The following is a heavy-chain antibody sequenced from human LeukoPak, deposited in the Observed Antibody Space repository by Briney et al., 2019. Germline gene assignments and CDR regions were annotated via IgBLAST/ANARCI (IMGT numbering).Heavy chain of an antibody. Sequence: PSQTLSLTCTVSGGSISSGDYYWSWIRQPPGKGLEWIGYIYYSGSTYYNPSLKSRVTISVDTSKNQFSLKLSSVTAADTAVYYCARAKLGITGGYFDYWGQGTLVTVSS. V-gene: IGHV4-30-4*01. D-gene: IGHD7-27*01. CDR1: GGSISSGDYY. CDR2: IYYSGST. J-gene: IGHJ4*02. CDR3: ARAKLGITGGYFDY.